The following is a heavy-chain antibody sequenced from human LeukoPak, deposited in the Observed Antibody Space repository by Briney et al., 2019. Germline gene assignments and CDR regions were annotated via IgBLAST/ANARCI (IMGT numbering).Heavy chain of an antibody. J-gene: IGHJ5*02. Sequence: SETLSLTCTVSGGSISSYYWSWIRQPAGKGLEWIGRIYTSGSTNYNPSLKSRVTMSVDTSKNQFSLKLSSVTAADTAVYYCAXDLGAYYDFWSGYSHNWFDPWGQGTLVTVSS. V-gene: IGHV4-4*07. D-gene: IGHD3-3*01. CDR2: IYTSGST. CDR1: GGSISSYY. CDR3: AXDLGAYYDFWSGYSHNWFDP.